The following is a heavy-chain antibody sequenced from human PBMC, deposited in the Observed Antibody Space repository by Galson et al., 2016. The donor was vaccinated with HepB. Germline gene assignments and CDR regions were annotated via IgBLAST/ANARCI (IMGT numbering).Heavy chain of an antibody. CDR1: GGSINTTSYY. CDR2: IYYSGST. V-gene: IGHV4-39*01. J-gene: IGHJ5*02. CDR3: ARPGLWFGEPGWFDP. Sequence: SETLSLTCTVSGGSINTTSYYWGWIRQPPGKGLEWIGSIYYSGSTYYNPSLKSRITISVDTSKSQFSLKLSSVTAADTAVYYCARPGLWFGEPGWFDPWGQGTLVTVSS. D-gene: IGHD3-10*01.